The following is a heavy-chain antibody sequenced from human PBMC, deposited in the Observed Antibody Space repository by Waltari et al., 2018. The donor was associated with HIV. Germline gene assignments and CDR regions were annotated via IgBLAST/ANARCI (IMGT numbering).Heavy chain of an antibody. V-gene: IGHV1-18*01. D-gene: IGHD3-10*01. J-gene: IGHJ4*02. CDR1: GYTFTNYG. Sequence: IQLVQSGAAVKKPGATGKVSCKASGYTFTNYGVSWVRQAPGQGLEWMGWIGIKRGNTNYAQKFQGRVTITADTSTDTSYLEVTNLRSDDTAVYFCARDDMFPAYGSGTGVSFDHWGQGTLLNVSS. CDR2: IGIKRGNT. CDR3: ARDDMFPAYGSGTGVSFDH.